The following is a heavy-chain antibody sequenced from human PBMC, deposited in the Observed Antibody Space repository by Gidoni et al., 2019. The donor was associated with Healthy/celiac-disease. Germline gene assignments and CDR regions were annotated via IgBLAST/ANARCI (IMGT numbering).Heavy chain of an antibody. CDR3: ARVPPGIAAADYYFDY. J-gene: IGHJ4*02. V-gene: IGHV1-69*01. Sequence: QVQLVQSGAAVKKPGSSVKVSCKASGGTFSRYAISWVRQAPGQGLEWMGGIIPIFGTANYAQKFQGRVTITADESTSTAYMELSSLRSEDTAVYYCARVPPGIAAADYYFDYWGQGTLVTVSS. CDR1: GGTFSRYA. CDR2: IIPIFGTA. D-gene: IGHD6-13*01.